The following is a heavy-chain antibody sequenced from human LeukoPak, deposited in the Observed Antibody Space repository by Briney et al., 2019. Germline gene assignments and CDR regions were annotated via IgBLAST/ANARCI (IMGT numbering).Heavy chain of an antibody. CDR3: AKIDGETEFDY. V-gene: IGHV3-30*02. Sequence: GGSLRLSCAASGFTFKNYGMHWVRQAPGKGLEWVALIQPNGNDKYYGDSVKGRFTVSRDNSKNTLYLQLNSLRAEDTALYYCAKIDGETEFDYWGQGTLVTVSS. D-gene: IGHD5-24*01. CDR2: IQPNGNDK. J-gene: IGHJ4*02. CDR1: GFTFKNYG.